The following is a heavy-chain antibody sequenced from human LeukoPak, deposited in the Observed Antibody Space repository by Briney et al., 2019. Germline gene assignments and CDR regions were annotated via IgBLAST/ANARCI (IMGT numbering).Heavy chain of an antibody. CDR1: GGSISSGSYY. J-gene: IGHJ4*02. D-gene: IGHD5-18*01. CDR2: IYTSGST. CDR3: AREGPHSNLGYSYGYNY. Sequence: SETLSLTCTVSGGSISSGSYYWSWIRQPAGKGLEWIGRIYTSGSTNYNPSLKSRVTISVDTSKNQFSLKLSSVTAADTAVYYCAREGPHSNLGYSYGYNYWGQGTLVTVSS. V-gene: IGHV4-61*02.